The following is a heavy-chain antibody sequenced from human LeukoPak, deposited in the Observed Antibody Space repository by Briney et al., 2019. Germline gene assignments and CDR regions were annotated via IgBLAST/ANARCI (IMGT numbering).Heavy chain of an antibody. D-gene: IGHD5-12*01. J-gene: IGHJ4*02. CDR1: GFTFSSYA. Sequence: GGSLRLSCAASGFTFSSYAMSWVRQAPGKGLEWVGFIRSKAYGGTTEYAASVKGRFTISRDDSKSIAYLQMNSLKTEDTAVYYCTADPQIQWRSGTRFDYWGQGTLVTVSS. CDR3: TADPQIQWRSGTRFDY. V-gene: IGHV3-49*04. CDR2: IRSKAYGGTT.